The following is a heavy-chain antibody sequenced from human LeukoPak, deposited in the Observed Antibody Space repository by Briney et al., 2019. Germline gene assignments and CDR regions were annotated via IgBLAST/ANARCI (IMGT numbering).Heavy chain of an antibody. D-gene: IGHD5-18*01. CDR2: IIPTFGTA. J-gene: IGHJ5*02. CDR1: GGTFSSYA. CDR3: ARGGRRGAVDTAMVTP. Sequence: SVKVSCKASGGTFSSYAISWVRQAPGQGLEWMGGIIPTFGTANYAQKFQGRVTITADESTSTAYMELSSLRSEDTAVYYCARGGRRGAVDTAMVTPWGQGTLVTVSS. V-gene: IGHV1-69*13.